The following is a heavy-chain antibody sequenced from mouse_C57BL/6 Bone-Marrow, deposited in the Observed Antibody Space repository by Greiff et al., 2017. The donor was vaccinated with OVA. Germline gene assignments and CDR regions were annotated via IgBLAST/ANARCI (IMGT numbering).Heavy chain of an antibody. V-gene: IGHV1-76*01. J-gene: IGHJ4*01. D-gene: IGHD6-5*01. CDR2: IYPGSGNT. CDR1: GYTFTDYY. Sequence: QVQLKESGAELVRPGASVKLSCKASGYTFTDYYINWVKQRPGQGLEWIARIYPGSGNTYYNEKFKGKATLTAEKSSSTAYMQLSSLTSEDSAVYFCAREAYDYDAMDYWGQGTSVTVSS. CDR3: AREAYDYDAMDY.